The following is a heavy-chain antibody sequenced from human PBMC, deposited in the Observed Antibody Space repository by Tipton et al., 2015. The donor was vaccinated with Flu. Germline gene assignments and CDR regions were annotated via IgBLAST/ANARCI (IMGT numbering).Heavy chain of an antibody. V-gene: IGHV4-61*03. CDR2: VHYTGTT. CDR1: GDSVSTDFYY. J-gene: IGHJ5*02. D-gene: IGHD3-22*01. CDR3: ARLFRSWSSGPGWFAP. Sequence: TLSLTCAVSGDSVSTDFYYWSWLRQPPGKGLEWIGYVHYTGTTKYNPSLQSRVTVSVDRAKKYFSLNLSSVTAADTAVYYCARLFRSWSSGPGWFAPWGQGTLVTVSS.